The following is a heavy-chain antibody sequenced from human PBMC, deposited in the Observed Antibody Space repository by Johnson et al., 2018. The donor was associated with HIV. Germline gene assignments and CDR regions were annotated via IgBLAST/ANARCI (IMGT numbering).Heavy chain of an antibody. J-gene: IGHJ3*02. Sequence: EMQLVESGGGLVQSGGSLRLSCAGSGFSFSLYWMSWVRQAPGKGLEWVANIKQDGSEKYYVDSVKGRFTISRDYAKNSLYLQMNSLRAEDTAVYYCARDHSGYDSVTAAFDIWGQGTMVTVSS. V-gene: IGHV3-7*01. CDR3: ARDHSGYDSVTAAFDI. D-gene: IGHD5-12*01. CDR1: GFSFSLYW. CDR2: IKQDGSEK.